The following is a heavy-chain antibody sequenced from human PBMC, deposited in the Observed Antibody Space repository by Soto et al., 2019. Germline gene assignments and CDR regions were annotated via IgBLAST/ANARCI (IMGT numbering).Heavy chain of an antibody. CDR3: AREEYSYGPFNDNFDY. CDR2: ISYDGSNK. V-gene: IGHV3-30-3*01. Sequence: QVQLVESGGGVVQPGRSLRLSCAASGFTFSSYAMHWVRQAPGKGLEWVAVISYDGSNKYYADSVKGRFTISRDNSKNPLYLQMNSLRAEDTAVYYCAREEYSYGPFNDNFDYWGQGTLGTVSS. CDR1: GFTFSSYA. J-gene: IGHJ4*02. D-gene: IGHD5-18*01.